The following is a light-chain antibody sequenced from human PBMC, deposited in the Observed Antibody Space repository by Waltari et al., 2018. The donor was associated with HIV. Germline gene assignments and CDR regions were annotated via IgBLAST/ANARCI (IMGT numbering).Light chain of an antibody. CDR2: VNSDGSH. V-gene: IGLV4-69*01. CDR3: QTWGAGIQV. J-gene: IGLJ2*01. Sequence: QLALTQSPSASASLGASVKLTCSLSSGPSTSAIAWPQQQPAKGPRFLMKVNSDGSHNKRDEIPDRFSGSSSGAERYLTISSLQYEDEADYYCQTWGAGIQVFGGGTKLTVL. CDR1: SGPSTSA.